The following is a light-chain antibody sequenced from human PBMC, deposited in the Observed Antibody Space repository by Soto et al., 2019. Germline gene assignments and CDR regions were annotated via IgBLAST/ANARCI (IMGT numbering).Light chain of an antibody. CDR2: AAT. V-gene: IGKV1-5*01. CDR1: HSTTSW. CDR3: QYYIGVWMT. Sequence: DIQMSQSPSTLSPSVGDRVAITCRACHSTTSWLARYQHKPGTVPRRLTNAATSLKSAVQPRFSGRGSGTKFVYSFSSLHTDDFETYYCQYYIGVWMTLGKGTKVYIK. J-gene: IGKJ1*01.